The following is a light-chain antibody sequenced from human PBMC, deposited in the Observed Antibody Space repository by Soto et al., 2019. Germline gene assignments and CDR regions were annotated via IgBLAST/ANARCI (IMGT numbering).Light chain of an antibody. V-gene: IGKV1-5*03. CDR2: KAS. J-gene: IGKJ2*01. CDR1: QSISNW. Sequence: DIQMTQSPSTLSASVGDRVTITCRASQSISNWLAWYQQKPGTAPTLLLYKASSLEGGVPSRFSGSGSGTEFTLTIGSLQPDDFATYYFQQYNSYPYTFGQGTKLEIK. CDR3: QQYNSYPYT.